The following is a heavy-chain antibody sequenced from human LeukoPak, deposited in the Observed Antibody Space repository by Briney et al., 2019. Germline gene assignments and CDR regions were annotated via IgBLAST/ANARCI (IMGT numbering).Heavy chain of an antibody. D-gene: IGHD6-19*01. CDR3: ARSVAVAGRRGWELGKCDS. V-gene: IGHV4-59*01. Sequence: SETLSLTCSVPGGSISGYYWNWIRQPPGKGLDWIGYIYYSGYTNYSPSLRSRVTISIDTSKNQFSLQLSSVTAADTAVYYCARSVAVAGRRGWELGKCDSWGQGTLITVSS. J-gene: IGHJ5*01. CDR1: GGSISGYY. CDR2: IYYSGYT.